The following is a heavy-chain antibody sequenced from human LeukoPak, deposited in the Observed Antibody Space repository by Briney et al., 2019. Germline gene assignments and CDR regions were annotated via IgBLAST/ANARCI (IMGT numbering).Heavy chain of an antibody. V-gene: IGHV3-7*01. Sequence: GGSLRLSCAASGFTFSNNWMSWVRQAPGKGLEWVANIKGDGSEKYYVDSVKGRFTISRDNTKNSLYLQMNSLRADDTATYYXXXDDFSGSYCDWGQGTLVTVSS. J-gene: IGHJ4*02. CDR3: XXDDFSGSYCD. CDR2: IKGDGSEK. D-gene: IGHD1-26*01. CDR1: GFTFSNNW.